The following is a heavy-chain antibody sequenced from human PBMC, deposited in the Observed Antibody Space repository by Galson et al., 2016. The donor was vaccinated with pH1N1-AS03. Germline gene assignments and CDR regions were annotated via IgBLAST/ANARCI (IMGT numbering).Heavy chain of an antibody. Sequence: SETLSLTCIVSGDSISRSPYYWGWIRQPPGKGLEWIGTVYWLGATYYSPSLKSRVTISIDTSNNQFSLKLTSVTAADTAVYYCAVLKPGYTSGGGSIDYWGQGTVVTVSS. CDR2: VYWLGAT. CDR3: AVLKPGYTSGGGSIDY. CDR1: GDSISRSPYY. D-gene: IGHD5-18*01. J-gene: IGHJ4*02. V-gene: IGHV4-39*07.